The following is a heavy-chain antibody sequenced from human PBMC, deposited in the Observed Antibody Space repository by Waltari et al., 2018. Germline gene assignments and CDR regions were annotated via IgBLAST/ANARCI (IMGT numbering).Heavy chain of an antibody. CDR2: IKHRGSL. J-gene: IGHJ4*02. D-gene: IGHD3-16*01. Sequence: VQLQKWGAGLLKPPEPLSLTCPVYGGSFSASYWSWIRQPPGKGLEWIGEIKHRGSLHHNPSLKRRATISVATSKNQFSLKLSSVTGAGPAVYYCARCGGGAAVHWGQGTLVTVSS. V-gene: IGHV4-34*04. CDR1: GGSFSASY. CDR3: ARCGGGAAVH.